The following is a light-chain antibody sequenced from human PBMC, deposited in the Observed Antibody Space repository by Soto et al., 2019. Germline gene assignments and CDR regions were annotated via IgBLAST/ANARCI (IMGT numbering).Light chain of an antibody. CDR2: DVS. CDR1: QSISGW. V-gene: IGKV1-5*01. J-gene: IGKJ2*01. Sequence: DIQMTQSPSTLSASVGDRVTITCRASQSISGWLAWYQQKPGKAPKLLIYDVSSLGSGVPSRFSGSGSGTDFTLTISRLEPEDFAVYYCQLYGDSPIYTFGQGTKLEMK. CDR3: QLYGDSPIYT.